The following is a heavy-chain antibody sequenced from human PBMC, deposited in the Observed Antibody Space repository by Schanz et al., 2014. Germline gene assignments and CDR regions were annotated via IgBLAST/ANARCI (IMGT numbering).Heavy chain of an antibody. CDR2: MSYDGSIK. CDR1: GFTVSSYG. J-gene: IGHJ4*02. D-gene: IGHD2-15*01. V-gene: IGHV3-30*03. CDR3: ARDRGYCSGGSCLAFDY. Sequence: GQLAESGGGLVQPGGSLRLSCAVSGFTVSSYGMHWVRQAPGKGLEWVAAMSYDGSIKYYGDSVKGRFTISRDNSKNTLYLHMNTLRAEDTAVYYCARDRGYCSGGSCLAFDYWGQGTLXTVSS.